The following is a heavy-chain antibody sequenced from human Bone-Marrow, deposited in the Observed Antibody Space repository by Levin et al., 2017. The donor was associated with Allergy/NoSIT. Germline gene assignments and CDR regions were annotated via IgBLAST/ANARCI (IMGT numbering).Heavy chain of an antibody. Sequence: GGSLRLSCSASGFTLGDYVMSWVRQAPGKGLEWVSFIRNKAYGGTTEYAASVRGRFTISKDDSKSIAYLQMNSLRTEDTAVYYCTVYCASTSCYEAGLVYWGQGTLVTVSS. D-gene: IGHD2-2*01. CDR1: GFTLGDYV. CDR3: TVYCASTSCYEAGLVY. J-gene: IGHJ4*02. CDR2: IRNKAYGGTT. V-gene: IGHV3-49*04.